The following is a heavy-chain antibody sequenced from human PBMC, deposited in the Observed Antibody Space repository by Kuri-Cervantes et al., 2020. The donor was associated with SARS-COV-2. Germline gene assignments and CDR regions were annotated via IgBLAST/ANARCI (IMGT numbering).Heavy chain of an antibody. CDR1: GFTFGDYA. J-gene: IGHJ6*03. CDR2: IRSKAYGGTT. D-gene: IGHD1-26*01. Sequence: GGSLRLSCTASGFTFGDYAMSWVRQAPGKGLEWVGFIRSKAYGGTTEYAASVKGRFTISRDDSKSIAYLQMNSLRAEDTAVYYCAKQSPAQWELLNPYYYYYMDVWGKRTTVTVSS. CDR3: AKQSPAQWELLNPYYYYYMDV. V-gene: IGHV3-49*04.